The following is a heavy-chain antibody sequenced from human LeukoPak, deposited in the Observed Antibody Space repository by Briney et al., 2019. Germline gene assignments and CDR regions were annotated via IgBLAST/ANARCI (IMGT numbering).Heavy chain of an antibody. V-gene: IGHV3-53*01. J-gene: IGHJ5*02. CDR1: GFTFKTYW. CDR3: AIWFGELSGS. CDR2: IYSGGST. D-gene: IGHD3-10*01. Sequence: PGGSLRLSCAASGFTFKTYWMSWVRQAPGKGLEWVSVIYSGGSTYYADSVKGRFTISRDNSKNTLYLQMNSLRAEDTAVYYCAIWFGELSGSWGQGTLVTVSS.